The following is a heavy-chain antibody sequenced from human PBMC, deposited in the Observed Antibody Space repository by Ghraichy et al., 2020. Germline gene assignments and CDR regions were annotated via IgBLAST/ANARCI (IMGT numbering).Heavy chain of an antibody. CDR1: GFTFSSYA. J-gene: IGHJ4*02. CDR3: ARAGLPTVTPSIDY. CDR2: ISYDGSNK. V-gene: IGHV3-30-3*01. D-gene: IGHD4-17*01. Sequence: GGSLRLSCAASGFTFSSYAMHWVRQAPGKGLEWVAVISYDGSNKYYADSVKGRFTISRDNSKNTLYLQMNSLRAEDTAVYYCARAGLPTVTPSIDYWGQGTLVTVSS.